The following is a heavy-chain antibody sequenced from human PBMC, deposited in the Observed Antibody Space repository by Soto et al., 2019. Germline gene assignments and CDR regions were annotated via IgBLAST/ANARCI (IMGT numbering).Heavy chain of an antibody. CDR2: ISYDGSNK. J-gene: IGHJ6*02. V-gene: IGHV3-30-3*01. Sequence: GGSLRLSCAASGFTFSSYAMHWVRQAPGKGLEWVAVISYDGSNKYYADSVKGRFTISRDNSKNTLYLQMNSLRAEDTAVYYCAREMDDPRELYDYGDYGYYGMDVWGQGTTVTVSS. CDR3: AREMDDPRELYDYGDYGYYGMDV. CDR1: GFTFSSYA. D-gene: IGHD4-17*01.